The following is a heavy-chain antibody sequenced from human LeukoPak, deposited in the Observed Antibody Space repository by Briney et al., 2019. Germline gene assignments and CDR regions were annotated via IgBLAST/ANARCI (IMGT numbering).Heavy chain of an antibody. CDR1: GSTFSSYG. J-gene: IGHJ4*02. V-gene: IGHV3-30*02. CDR2: IRYDGSNK. CDR3: ATEYCTNGVCRRYYFDY. D-gene: IGHD2-8*01. Sequence: PGGSLRLSCAASGSTFSSYGMHWVRQAPGKGLEGVAFIRYDGSNKYYADSVKGRFTISRDNSKNTLYLQMNSLRAEDTAVYYCATEYCTNGVCRRYYFDYWGQGTLVTVSS.